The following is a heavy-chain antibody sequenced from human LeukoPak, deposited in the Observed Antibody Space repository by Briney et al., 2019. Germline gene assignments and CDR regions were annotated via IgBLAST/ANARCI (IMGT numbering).Heavy chain of an antibody. D-gene: IGHD6-13*01. J-gene: IGHJ6*04. V-gene: IGHV3-13*01. Sequence: QPVGSLRLSCAASGFTFSSYDMHWVRQATGKGLEWVSAIGTAGDTYYPGSVKGRFTISRENAKNSLYLQMNSLRAGDTAVYYCARERYSSRDMDVWGKGTTVTVSS. CDR3: ARERYSSRDMDV. CDR1: GFTFSSYD. CDR2: IGTAGDT.